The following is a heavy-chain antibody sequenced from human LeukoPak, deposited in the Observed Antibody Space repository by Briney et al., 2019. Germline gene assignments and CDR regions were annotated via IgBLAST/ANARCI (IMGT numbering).Heavy chain of an antibody. CDR1: GFTFSSYT. D-gene: IGHD7-27*01. CDR2: ITTSDGNT. J-gene: IGHJ4*02. CDR3: AKDGGLWVSAHWGDS. V-gene: IGHV3-23*01. Sequence: QAGRSLRLSCAASGFTFSSYTTSWVRQAPGKGLEWVSTITTSDGNTYYADSVKGRFTVSRDNSKNTLFLQMNSLRAEDTAVYYCAKDGGLWVSAHWGDSWGRGTLVTVSS.